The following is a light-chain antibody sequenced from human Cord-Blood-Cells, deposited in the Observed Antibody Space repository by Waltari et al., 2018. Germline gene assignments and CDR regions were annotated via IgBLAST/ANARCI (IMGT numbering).Light chain of an antibody. CDR2: DVS. CDR3: SSYTSSSTFV. CDR1: SSAVGGYNY. J-gene: IGLJ3*02. V-gene: IGLV2-14*03. Sequence: QSSLTHTPSVSGSPGQSITLPSPGTSSAVGGYNYVSWYQHPPGKAPKLMISDVSKRPAGVSNRFSGSKSGNTASLTISGLQAEDEADYYCSSYTSSSTFVFGGGTKLTVL.